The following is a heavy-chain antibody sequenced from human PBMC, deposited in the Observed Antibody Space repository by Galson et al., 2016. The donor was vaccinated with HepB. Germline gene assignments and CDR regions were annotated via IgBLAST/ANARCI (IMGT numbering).Heavy chain of an antibody. CDR3: AHSPTAVSDNFDAFDI. CDR1: GFSLRTSGEG. J-gene: IGHJ3*02. V-gene: IGHV2-5*02. CDR2: VYWDDYK. D-gene: IGHD6-19*01. Sequence: PALVKPTQTLTLTCTFSGFSLRTSGEGVGWIRQPPGKALEWLALVYWDDYKRYSPSLMSRLTITKDTSKNQVVLTMANMDPVETGTYYCAHSPTAVSDNFDAFDIWGQGTMVTVSS.